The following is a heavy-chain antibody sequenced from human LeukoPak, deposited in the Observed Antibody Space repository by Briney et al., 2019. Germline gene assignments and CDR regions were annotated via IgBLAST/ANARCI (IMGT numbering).Heavy chain of an antibody. J-gene: IGHJ4*02. Sequence: PSETLSLTCTVSGGSISSYYWSWIRQPPGKGLEWIGYIYYSVSTNYNPSLKSRVTISVDTSKNQFSLKLSSVTAADTAVYYCASHSSGWLGMKRGYYFDYWGQGTLVTVSS. CDR2: IYYSVST. CDR3: ASHSSGWLGMKRGYYFDY. CDR1: GGSISSYY. V-gene: IGHV4-59*08. D-gene: IGHD6-19*01.